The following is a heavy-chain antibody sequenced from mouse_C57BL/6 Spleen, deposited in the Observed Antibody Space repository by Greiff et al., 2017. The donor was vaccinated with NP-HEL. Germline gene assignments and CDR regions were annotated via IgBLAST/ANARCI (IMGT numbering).Heavy chain of an antibody. J-gene: IGHJ2*01. CDR3: ARGRANYGSSPY. CDR2: IHPNSGST. D-gene: IGHD1-1*01. CDR1: GYTFTSYW. Sequence: QVQLQQPGAELVKPGASVKLSCKASGYTFTSYWMHWVKQRPGQGLEWIGMIHPNSGSTNYNEKFKSKATLTVDKSSSTAYMQLSSLTSEDSAVYYCARGRANYGSSPYWGQGTTLTVSS. V-gene: IGHV1-64*01.